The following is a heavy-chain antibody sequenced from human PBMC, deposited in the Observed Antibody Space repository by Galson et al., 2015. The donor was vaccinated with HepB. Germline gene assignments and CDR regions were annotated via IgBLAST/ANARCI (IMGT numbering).Heavy chain of an antibody. J-gene: IGHJ4*02. CDR2: ISSNGGST. CDR1: GFTLSSID. V-gene: IGHV3-64D*06. CDR3: MGWAWQLEREFDY. D-gene: IGHD1-1*01. Sequence: SLRLSCAASGFTLSSIDMHWVRQAPGKGLEYVAVISSNGGSTHYAESVKGRFTTSRDNSKNMLYFQMSSLRDEDTAVYYCMGWAWQLEREFDYWGQGIPVTVSS.